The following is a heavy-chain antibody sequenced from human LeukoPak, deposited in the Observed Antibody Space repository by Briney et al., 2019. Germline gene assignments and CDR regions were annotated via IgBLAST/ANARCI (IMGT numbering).Heavy chain of an antibody. CDR3: ARGAGHLY. V-gene: IGHV3-30-3*01. J-gene: IGHJ4*02. CDR1: GFIFSNYA. D-gene: IGHD3-16*01. Sequence: GGSLRLSCEASGFIFSNYAVHWVRQAPGKGLEWAALISYDGSNKQFADSVKGRFTISRDNSKNTIYLQMNSLRAEDTAVYYCARGAGHLYWGQGTLVTVSS. CDR2: ISYDGSNK.